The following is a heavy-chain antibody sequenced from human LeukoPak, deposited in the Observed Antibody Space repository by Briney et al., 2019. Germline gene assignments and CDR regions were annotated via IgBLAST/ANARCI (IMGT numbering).Heavy chain of an antibody. CDR2: IYYSGNT. J-gene: IGHJ4*02. V-gene: IGHV4-31*03. CDR3: ARVSCSGGSCYLDY. D-gene: IGHD2-15*01. CDR1: GGSISSGGYY. Sequence: SQTLSLTCTVSGGSISSGGYYWSWIRQHPGKGLEWIGYIYYSGNTYNNPSLKSRISISVDTSKNQFSLKLSSVTAADTAVYYCARVSCSGGSCYLDYWGQGTLVTVSS.